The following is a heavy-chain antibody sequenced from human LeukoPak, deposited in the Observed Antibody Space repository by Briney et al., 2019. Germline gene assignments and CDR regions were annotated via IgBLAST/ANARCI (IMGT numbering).Heavy chain of an antibody. J-gene: IGHJ5*02. CDR2: IYYTGST. D-gene: IGHD4-17*01. CDR1: GGSISRDF. CDR3: ASGYGDYWFDP. V-gene: IGHV4-59*01. Sequence: SETLSLTRTVSGGSISRDFWSWIRQPPGKGLEWIGYIYYTGSTNYNPSLKSRVTISIDTSKNQFSLRLSSVTAADTAVYYCASGYGDYWFDPWGQGTLVTVSS.